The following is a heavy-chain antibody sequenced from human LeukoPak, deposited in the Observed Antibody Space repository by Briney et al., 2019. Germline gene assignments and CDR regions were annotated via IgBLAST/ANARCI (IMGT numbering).Heavy chain of an antibody. CDR2: IYYSGST. CDR3: ARVGYSGYGHVEGFDY. J-gene: IGHJ4*02. Sequence: KTSETLSLTCTVSGGSISSYYWSWIRQPPGKGLEWIGYIYYSGSTNYNPSLKSRVTISVDTSKNQFSLKLSSVTAADTAVYYCARVGYSGYGHVEGFDYWGQGTLVTVSS. D-gene: IGHD5-12*01. V-gene: IGHV4-59*01. CDR1: GGSISSYY.